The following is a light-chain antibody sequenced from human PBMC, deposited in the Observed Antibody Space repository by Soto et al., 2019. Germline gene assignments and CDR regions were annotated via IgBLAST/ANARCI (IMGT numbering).Light chain of an antibody. Sequence: DIQMTQSPSSLSASVGDRVTVTCRASQSISSFLNWYQQKPGKAPKLLIYGASSLQSGVPSRFSGGGSGTDFPLTISSLQNEDFASYYCQQSFTTPYTFGQGTKLEIK. V-gene: IGKV1-39*01. CDR1: QSISSF. J-gene: IGKJ2*01. CDR2: GAS. CDR3: QQSFTTPYT.